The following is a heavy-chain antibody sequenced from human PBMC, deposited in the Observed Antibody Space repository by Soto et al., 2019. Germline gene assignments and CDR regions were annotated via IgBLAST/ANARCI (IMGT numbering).Heavy chain of an antibody. CDR3: ARSMWDY. J-gene: IGHJ4*02. CDR1: GFAFSSSS. CDR2: ISATSSTI. V-gene: IGHV3-48*01. Sequence: EVQLVESGGGLVQPGGSLRLSCAASGFAFSSSSMNWVRQAPGKGLEWGSYISATSSTISYADSVKGRFTISRDNAKNSLFLQMSSLRAEDTAVYYCARSMWDYWGQGTLVTVSS. D-gene: IGHD2-21*01.